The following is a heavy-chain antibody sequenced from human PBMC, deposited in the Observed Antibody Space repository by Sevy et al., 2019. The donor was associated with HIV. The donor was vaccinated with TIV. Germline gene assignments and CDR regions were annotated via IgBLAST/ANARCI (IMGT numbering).Heavy chain of an antibody. V-gene: IGHV4-59*13. Sequence: SETLSLTCTVSGGSISSYYWSWIRQPPGKGLEWIGYIYYSGSTNYNPSLKSRVTISVDTSKNQFSLKLSSVTAADTAGYYCARDWAAVAGPPPYGMDVWGQGTTVTVSS. CDR3: ARDWAAVAGPPPYGMDV. D-gene: IGHD6-19*01. CDR2: IYYSGST. J-gene: IGHJ6*02. CDR1: GGSISSYY.